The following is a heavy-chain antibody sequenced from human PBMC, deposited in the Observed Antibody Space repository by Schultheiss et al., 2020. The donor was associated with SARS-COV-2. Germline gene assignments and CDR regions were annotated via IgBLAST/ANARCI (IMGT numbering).Heavy chain of an antibody. J-gene: IGHJ4*01. CDR1: GYTFTGYY. CDR2: ISAYNGNT. Sequence: ASVKVSCKASGYTFTGYYMHWVRQAPGQGLEWMGWISAYNGNTNYAQKLQGRLTMTRDTSTTTAYMDLRSLRSDDTAIYYCARMLYASDHDIAGHGFWGQGTLVTVSS. V-gene: IGHV1-18*04. D-gene: IGHD2-2*01. CDR3: ARMLYASDHDIAGHGF.